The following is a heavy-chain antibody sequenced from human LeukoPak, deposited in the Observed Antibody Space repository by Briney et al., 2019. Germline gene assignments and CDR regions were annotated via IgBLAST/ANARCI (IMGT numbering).Heavy chain of an antibody. V-gene: IGHV4-39*07. CDR1: GGSISISGYY. CDR2: IYYSGIT. CDR3: ARDETHYYDSSGDAFDI. Sequence: SETLSLTCTVSGGSISISGYYWGWIRQPPGKGLEWIGSIYYSGITYYNPSLKSRVTISVDMSKNQFSLKLSSVTAADTAVYYCARDETHYYDSSGDAFDIWGQGTMVTVSS. D-gene: IGHD3-22*01. J-gene: IGHJ3*02.